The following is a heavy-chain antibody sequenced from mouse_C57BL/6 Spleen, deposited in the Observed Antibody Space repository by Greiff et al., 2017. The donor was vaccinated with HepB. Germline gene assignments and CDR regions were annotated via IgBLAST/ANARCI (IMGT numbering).Heavy chain of an antibody. CDR1: GYTFTSYW. Sequence: VQLQQPGAELVKPGASVKLSCKASGYTFTSYWMHWVKQRPGQGLEWIGMIHPNSGSTNYNEKFKSKATLTVDKSSSTAYMQLSSLTSEDSAVYYCARDYYYGSSDYWGQGTTLTVSS. CDR2: IHPNSGST. V-gene: IGHV1-64*01. D-gene: IGHD1-1*01. J-gene: IGHJ2*01. CDR3: ARDYYYGSSDY.